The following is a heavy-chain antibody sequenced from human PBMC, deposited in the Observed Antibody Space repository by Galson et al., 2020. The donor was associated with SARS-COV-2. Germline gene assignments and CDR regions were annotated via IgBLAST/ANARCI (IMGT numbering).Heavy chain of an antibody. Sequence: TGGSLRLSCTASGFSFSAYSMNWVRQVPGKGLEWVASISSSGLYIHYADSLEGRFTVARDNAKNSLFLHMNSLRGEDTAVYYCARNLDSTGVNDYYGLDVWGQGTTVSVSS. V-gene: IGHV3-21*01. J-gene: IGHJ6*02. CDR2: ISSSGLYI. CDR3: ARNLDSTGVNDYYGLDV. CDR1: GFSFSAYS. D-gene: IGHD1-1*01.